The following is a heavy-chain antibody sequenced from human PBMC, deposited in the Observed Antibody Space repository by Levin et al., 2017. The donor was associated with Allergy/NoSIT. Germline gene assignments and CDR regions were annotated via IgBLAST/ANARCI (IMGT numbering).Heavy chain of an antibody. CDR3: TIIKRYTSDWVRGDDWFDP. CDR1: GFIFSNAW. Sequence: RAGGSLRLSCAASGFIFSNAWMNWVRQAPGKGLEWVGRIKSKTDGGATDYAAPVKGRFTISRDDSKNTLYLQMNSLKTEDTAVYYCTIIKRYTSDWVRGDDWFDPWGQGTLVTVSS. V-gene: IGHV3-15*07. CDR2: IKSKTDGGAT. D-gene: IGHD6-19*01. J-gene: IGHJ5*02.